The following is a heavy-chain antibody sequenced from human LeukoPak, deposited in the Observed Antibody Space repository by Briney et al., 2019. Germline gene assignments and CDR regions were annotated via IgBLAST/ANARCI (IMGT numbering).Heavy chain of an antibody. J-gene: IGHJ4*02. D-gene: IGHD3-22*01. Sequence: PGGSLRLSCAASGFTFSSYGMHWVRQAPGKGLEWVSGISWNSGSIGYADSVKGRFTISRDNAKNSLYLQMNSLRAEDTALYYCAKDLTYYYDSSGGFDYWGQGTLVTVSS. CDR1: GFTFSSYG. V-gene: IGHV3-9*01. CDR3: AKDLTYYYDSSGGFDY. CDR2: ISWNSGSI.